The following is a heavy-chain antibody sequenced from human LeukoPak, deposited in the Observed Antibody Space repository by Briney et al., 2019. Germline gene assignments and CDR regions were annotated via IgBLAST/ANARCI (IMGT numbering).Heavy chain of an antibody. CDR2: IGIVGGT. V-gene: IGHV3-13*01. Sequence: PGGSLRLSCAASGFTVSEYDMHWVRQATGKGLEWVSAIGIVGGTYYVGSVKGRFTMSRDNASNKVHLQMNSLRDGDTGFYYCLRDYHGMDVWGQGTTVIVSS. CDR3: LRDYHGMDV. J-gene: IGHJ6*02. D-gene: IGHD3-16*02. CDR1: GFTVSEYD.